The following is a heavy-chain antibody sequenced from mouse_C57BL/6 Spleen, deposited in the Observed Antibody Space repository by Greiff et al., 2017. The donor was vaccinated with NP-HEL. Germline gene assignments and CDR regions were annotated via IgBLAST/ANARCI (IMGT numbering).Heavy chain of an antibody. Sequence: QVQLKQSGPELVKPGASVKISCKASGYAFSSSWMNWVKQRPGKGLEWIGRIYPGDGDTNYNGKFKGKATLTADKSSSTAYMQLSSLTSEDSAVYFCARSELGRGAWFAYWGQGTLVTVSA. CDR2: IYPGDGDT. CDR3: ARSELGRGAWFAY. D-gene: IGHD4-1*01. CDR1: GYAFSSSW. J-gene: IGHJ3*01. V-gene: IGHV1-82*01.